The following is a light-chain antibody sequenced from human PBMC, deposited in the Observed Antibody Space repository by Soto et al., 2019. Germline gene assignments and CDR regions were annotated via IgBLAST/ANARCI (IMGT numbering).Light chain of an antibody. CDR2: QTS. CDR3: HQRQSWPRT. CDR1: QYINTR. V-gene: IGKV3-11*01. Sequence: EIVLTQSPGTLSSFPGEGVTLSCRASQYINTRLAWYQHRPGQAPRLLIYQTSLRAAGIPARFSASGSGTDFTLTISDVQPEDFALYYCHQRQSWPRTFGQGTKVDI. J-gene: IGKJ1*01.